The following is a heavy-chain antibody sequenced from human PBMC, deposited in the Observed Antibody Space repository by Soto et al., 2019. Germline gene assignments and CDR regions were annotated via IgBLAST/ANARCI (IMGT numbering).Heavy chain of an antibody. V-gene: IGHV3-23*01. CDR3: AKDPRGYTANYGGPNWFHP. Sequence: PGGSLRLSCAASGFTFNSYAMSWVRQAPGKGLEWASGISGSGSSTYYADSVKGRFTISRDNSKNTLYLQMNSLRAEDTAVYYCAKDPRGYTANYGGPNWFHPWGQGTLVTVSS. CDR1: GFTFNSYA. CDR2: ISGSGSST. D-gene: IGHD1-26*01. J-gene: IGHJ5*02.